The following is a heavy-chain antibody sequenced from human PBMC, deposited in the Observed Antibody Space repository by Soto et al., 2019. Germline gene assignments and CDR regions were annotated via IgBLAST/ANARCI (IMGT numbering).Heavy chain of an antibody. D-gene: IGHD6-19*01. CDR3: TRSAGWYAIHA. CDR1: GDSVSSPYY. V-gene: IGHV4-4*02. Sequence: QVQLQESGPGLVKPSGTLSLTCAVSGDSVSSPYYWCWVRQPPGKGLEGIGEVFHTGTTSYNPSLRSRVTISMHTSINQFSLALSSVAAADTAVSYSTRSAGWYAIHAWGPGTLVIVSS. CDR2: VFHTGTT. J-gene: IGHJ5*02.